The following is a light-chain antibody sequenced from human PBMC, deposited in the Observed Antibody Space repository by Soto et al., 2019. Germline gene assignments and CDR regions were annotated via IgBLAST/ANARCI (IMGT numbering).Light chain of an antibody. CDR2: EVS. J-gene: IGLJ3*02. Sequence: QSALTQPASVSGSPGQSITISCTGTSSDVGGYNYVSWYQQYPGKAPKLMIYEVSNRPSGVSNRFSGSKSGNTASLTISGLQAEDEADYYSSSYTSSSTWVFGGGTQLTVL. CDR1: SSDVGGYNY. CDR3: SSYTSSSTWV. V-gene: IGLV2-14*01.